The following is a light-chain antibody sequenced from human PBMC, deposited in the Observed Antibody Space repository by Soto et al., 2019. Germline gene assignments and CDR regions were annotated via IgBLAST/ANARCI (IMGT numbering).Light chain of an antibody. CDR3: CSSAGSYTFVV. J-gene: IGLJ2*01. CDR2: DVS. CDR1: SNDIGGYNY. V-gene: IGLV2-11*01. Sequence: QSALTQPRSVSGSPGQAVTISCTGTSNDIGGYNYVSWYQQHPDKAPKLMIFDVSQRPSGVPDRFSGSKSGNTASLTISGLQAEDEADYYCCSSAGSYTFVVFGGGTQLTVL.